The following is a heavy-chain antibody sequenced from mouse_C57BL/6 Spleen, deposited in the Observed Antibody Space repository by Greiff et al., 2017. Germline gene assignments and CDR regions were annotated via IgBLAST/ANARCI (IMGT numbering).Heavy chain of an antibody. V-gene: IGHV1-64*01. Sequence: QVQLQQPGAELVKPGASVKLSCKASGYTFTSYWMHWVKQRPEQGLEWIGMIHPNSGSTNYNEKFKSKTTLTVDKSSSTAYMQLSSLTSADSAVYYCARGQVYYDYDGFACWGQGTLVTVSA. D-gene: IGHD2-4*01. J-gene: IGHJ3*01. CDR2: IHPNSGST. CDR1: GYTFTSYW. CDR3: ARGQVYYDYDGFAC.